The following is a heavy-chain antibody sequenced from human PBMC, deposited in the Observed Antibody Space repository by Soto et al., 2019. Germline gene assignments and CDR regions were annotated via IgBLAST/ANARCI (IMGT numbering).Heavy chain of an antibody. J-gene: IGHJ4*02. CDR1: GFTFSSYA. D-gene: IGHD3-16*02. CDR2: ISGSGGST. V-gene: IGHV3-23*01. Sequence: EVQLLESGGGLVQPGGSLRLSCAASGFTFSSYAMSWVRQAPGKGLEWVSAISGSGGSTYYADSVKGRFTISRDNSKYTLYLQMNSLRAEDTAVYYCAKEYIWGSYRPYYFDYWGQGTLVTVSS. CDR3: AKEYIWGSYRPYYFDY.